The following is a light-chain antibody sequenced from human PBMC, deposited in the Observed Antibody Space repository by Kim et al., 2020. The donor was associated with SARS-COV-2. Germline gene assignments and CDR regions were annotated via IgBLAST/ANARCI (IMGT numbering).Light chain of an antibody. J-gene: IGKJ2*02. CDR3: QTYDTSPSCT. Sequence: EIVLTQSPGTLSLSPGERATLSCRASQSVSDNYLAWYQQKPGQAPRLLIYGASSRATGIPDRFSGSGSGTDFTLTISRLEPEDFAVYYCQTYDTSPSCTFGQGTKLDI. CDR2: GAS. V-gene: IGKV3-20*01. CDR1: QSVSDNY.